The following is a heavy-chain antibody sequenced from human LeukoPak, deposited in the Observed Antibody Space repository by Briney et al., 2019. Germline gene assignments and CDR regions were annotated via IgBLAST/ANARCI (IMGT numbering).Heavy chain of an antibody. D-gene: IGHD6-6*01. CDR1: GASLSSTTYY. Sequence: SETLSLTCTVSGASLSSTTYYWGWIRQPPGKGLEWIGSIYYSGRTYFYPSLKSRVTISVDASKNQFSLKLSSVTAADTAVYYCARIEYSSSIAYWGQGTLVTVSS. CDR3: ARIEYSSSIAY. V-gene: IGHV4-39*07. J-gene: IGHJ4*02. CDR2: IYYSGRT.